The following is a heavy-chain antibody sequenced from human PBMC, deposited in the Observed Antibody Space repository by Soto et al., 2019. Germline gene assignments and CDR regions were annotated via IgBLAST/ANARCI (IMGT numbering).Heavy chain of an antibody. V-gene: IGHV3-33*01. CDR3: ARDQDSNPSH. CDR1: GFTFSSYG. CDR2: IWYDGSNK. J-gene: IGHJ4*02. D-gene: IGHD4-4*01. Sequence: QVQLVESGGGVVQPGRSLRLSCAASGFTFSSYGMHWVRQAPGKGLEWVAVIWYDGSNKYYADSVKGRFTISRDNSKNRLDVEMNSLRAEDTAVYYCARDQDSNPSHWGQGTLVTVSS.